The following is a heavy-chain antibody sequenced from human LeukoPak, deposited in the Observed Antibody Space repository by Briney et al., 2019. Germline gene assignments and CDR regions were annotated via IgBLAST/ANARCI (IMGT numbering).Heavy chain of an antibody. CDR3: AKRGSGWAPLDY. CDR2: ISGSGGST. Sequence: PGGSLRLSCAASGFTFSSCAMSWVRQAPGKGLEWVSAISGSGGSTYYADSVRGRFTISGDNSKNTLYLQMNSLRVEDTAVYYCAKRGSGWAPLDYWGQGTLVTVSS. D-gene: IGHD6-19*01. J-gene: IGHJ4*02. CDR1: GFTFSSCA. V-gene: IGHV3-23*01.